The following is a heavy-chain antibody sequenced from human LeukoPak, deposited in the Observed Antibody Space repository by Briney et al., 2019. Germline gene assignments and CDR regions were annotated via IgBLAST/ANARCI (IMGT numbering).Heavy chain of an antibody. CDR1: GFIFSNYS. CDR3: ARGPKSSGWLFYFDY. CDR2: ISSSGSII. J-gene: IGHJ4*02. Sequence: GGSLRLSCAGAGFIFSNYSIIWVRQAPGKGLEWVSYISSSGSIISHADSVKGRFTISRDNAKDSLYLQMNSLRAEDTAIYYCARGPKSSGWLFYFDYWGQGTLVTVSP. V-gene: IGHV3-48*01. D-gene: IGHD6-19*01.